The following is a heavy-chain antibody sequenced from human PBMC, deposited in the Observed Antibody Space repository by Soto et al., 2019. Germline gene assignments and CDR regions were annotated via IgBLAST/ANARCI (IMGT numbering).Heavy chain of an antibody. Sequence: PGGSLRLSCAASGFTFSNAWMSWVRQAPGKGLEWVGRIKSKTDGGTTDYAAPVKGRFTISRDDSKNTLYLQMNSLKTEDTAIYYCAKGIGQLWLHLECWGQGTLVTVSS. CDR3: AKGIGQLWLHLEC. CDR2: IKSKTDGGTT. D-gene: IGHD5-18*01. CDR1: GFTFSNAW. J-gene: IGHJ4*02. V-gene: IGHV3-15*01.